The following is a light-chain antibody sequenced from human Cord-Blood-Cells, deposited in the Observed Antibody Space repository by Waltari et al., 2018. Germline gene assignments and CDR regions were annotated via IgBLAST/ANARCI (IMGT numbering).Light chain of an antibody. CDR1: QSVSSSY. Sequence: DIVLTQSPGTLSLSPGERATLSCRARQSVSSSYLAWYQQKPGQAPRLLIYGSSSRATGIPDRFSGSGSETDFTLSSSRLEPEDFAVYYCQQYGSSPTFGQGTKVEIK. J-gene: IGKJ1*01. V-gene: IGKV3-20*01. CDR3: QQYGSSPT. CDR2: GSS.